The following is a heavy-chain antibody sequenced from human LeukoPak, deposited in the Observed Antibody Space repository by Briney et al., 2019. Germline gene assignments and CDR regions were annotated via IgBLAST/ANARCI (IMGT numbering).Heavy chain of an antibody. Sequence: SETLSLTCTVSGGSISKYYWSWMRQAPGKGLEWMGYTYYSWSTNYNPSLKSVVTISLDTSKNHFSLKLSSVTAADTAVFYCERLSGGSSLFTGLDVWGKGSPVTVSS. CDR2: TYYSWST. V-gene: IGHV4-59*01. J-gene: IGHJ6*04. CDR1: GGSISKYY. CDR3: ERLSGGSSLFTGLDV. D-gene: IGHD2/OR15-2a*01.